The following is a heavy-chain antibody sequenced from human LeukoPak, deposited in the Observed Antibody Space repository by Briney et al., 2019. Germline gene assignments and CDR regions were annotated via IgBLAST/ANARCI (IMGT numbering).Heavy chain of an antibody. D-gene: IGHD5-12*01. CDR1: GFTFTSSA. J-gene: IGHJ4*02. Sequence: GTSVKVSCKASGFTFTSSAVQWVRQARGQRLEWIGWIVVGSGNTNYAQKFQERVTITRDMSTGTAYMELSSLRSEDTAVYYCAAAVGYSGYDLAPDFDYWGQGTLVTVSS. V-gene: IGHV1-58*01. CDR2: IVVGSGNT. CDR3: AAAVGYSGYDLAPDFDY.